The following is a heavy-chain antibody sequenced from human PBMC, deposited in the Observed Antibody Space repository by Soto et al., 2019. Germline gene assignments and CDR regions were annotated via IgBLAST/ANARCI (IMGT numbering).Heavy chain of an antibody. CDR1: VGSISTGVYY. Sequence: PAETLPLTCTASVGSISTGVYYWSWIRQPPGKGLEWIGYIDYSGRTYYNPALKSRVTISVDTSKNQFSLKLSPVTAAATAVFYCAVYTTRIIDSWGQVTLFTVSS. J-gene: IGHJ4*02. CDR3: AVYTTRIIDS. D-gene: IGHD3-10*01. CDR2: IDYSGRT. V-gene: IGHV4-30-4*01.